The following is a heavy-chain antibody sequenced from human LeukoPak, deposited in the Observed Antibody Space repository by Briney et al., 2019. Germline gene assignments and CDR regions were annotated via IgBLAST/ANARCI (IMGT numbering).Heavy chain of an antibody. Sequence: ASVKVSCKASGYTFTSSYMHWVRQAPGQGLEWMGIINPSGGSTSYAQKFQGRVTMTRDMSTSTVYMELSSLRSEDTAVYYCARDQLERAYDGSDYYYYMDVWGKGTTVTVSS. CDR3: ARDQLERAYDGSDYYYYMDV. CDR2: INPSGGST. V-gene: IGHV1-46*01. J-gene: IGHJ6*03. D-gene: IGHD1-1*01. CDR1: GYTFTSSY.